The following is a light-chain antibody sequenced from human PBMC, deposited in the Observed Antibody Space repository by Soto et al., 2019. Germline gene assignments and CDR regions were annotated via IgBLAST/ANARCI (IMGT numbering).Light chain of an antibody. CDR3: AAWDDSLLGVV. CDR1: RSSIGSNT. V-gene: IGLV1-44*01. CDR2: SND. Sequence: QSVLTQPPSASGTPGQTVTISCSGSRSSIGSNTVNWYQQFPGTAPKLLIYSNDLRPSGVPDRISGSKSGTSASLAISGLRSEDAAAYSCAAWDDSLLGVVFGGGTKLTVL. J-gene: IGLJ2*01.